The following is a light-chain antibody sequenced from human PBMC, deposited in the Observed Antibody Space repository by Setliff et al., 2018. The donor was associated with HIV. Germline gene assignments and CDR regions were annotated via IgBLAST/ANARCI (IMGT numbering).Light chain of an antibody. CDR2: NNS. CDR3: ASWDDSLSGFYA. J-gene: IGLJ1*01. V-gene: IGLV1-44*01. Sequence: QSVLTQPPSTSATPGQRVTISCSGSSFNIGSNTVVWYQHLPGTAPKLLIYNNSRRPSGVPDRFSGSKSGTSASLAVSGLQSEDEGDYYCASWDDSLSGFYAFGTGTKVTV. CDR1: SFNIGSNT.